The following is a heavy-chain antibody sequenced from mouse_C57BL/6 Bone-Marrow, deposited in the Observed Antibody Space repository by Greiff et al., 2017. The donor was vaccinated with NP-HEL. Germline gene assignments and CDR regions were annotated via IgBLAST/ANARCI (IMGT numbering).Heavy chain of an antibody. V-gene: IGHV5-9-1*02. Sequence: EVNVVESGEGLVKPGGSLKLSCAASGFTFSSYAMSWVRQTPEKRLEWVAYISSGGDYIYYADTVKGRFTISRDNARNTLYLQMSSLKSEDTAMYYCTRPLYYYGSSYGYWGQGTTLTVSS. CDR2: ISSGGDYI. D-gene: IGHD1-1*01. CDR3: TRPLYYYGSSYGY. J-gene: IGHJ2*01. CDR1: GFTFSSYA.